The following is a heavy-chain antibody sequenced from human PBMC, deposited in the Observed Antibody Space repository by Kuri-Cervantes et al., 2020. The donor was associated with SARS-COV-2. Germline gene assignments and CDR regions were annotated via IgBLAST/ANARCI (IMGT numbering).Heavy chain of an antibody. J-gene: IGHJ4*02. Sequence: LSLTCAASGFTFSSYGMHWARRAPGKGLEWVAFIRYDGSNKYYADSVKGRFTISRDNSKNTLYLQMNSLGVEDTAVYYCASGELWADYWGQGTLVTVSS. CDR2: IRYDGSNK. D-gene: IGHD2-21*01. V-gene: IGHV3-30*02. CDR1: GFTFSSYG. CDR3: ASGELWADY.